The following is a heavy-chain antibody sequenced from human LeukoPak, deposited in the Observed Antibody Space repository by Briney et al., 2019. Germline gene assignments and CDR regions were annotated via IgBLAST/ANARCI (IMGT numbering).Heavy chain of an antibody. V-gene: IGHV4-59*01. CDR3: ARISGYSYGYWGWFDP. CDR1: GGSISSCY. CDR2: IYYSGST. D-gene: IGHD5-18*01. J-gene: IGHJ5*02. Sequence: SETLSHTCTVSGGSISSCYWSWIRQPPGKGLEWIGYIYYSGSTNYNPSLKSRVTISVDTSKNQFSLKLSSVPAADTAVYYCARISGYSYGYWGWFDPWGQGTLVTVSS.